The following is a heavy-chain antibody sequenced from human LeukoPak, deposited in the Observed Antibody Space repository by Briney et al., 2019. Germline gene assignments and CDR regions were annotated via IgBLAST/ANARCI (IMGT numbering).Heavy chain of an antibody. V-gene: IGHV1-18*01. CDR1: GYTFTSYG. D-gene: IGHD3-22*01. CDR2: ISAYNGNT. CDR3: ARSRYYYDSSGYYFDY. J-gene: IGHJ4*02. Sequence: ASVKVSCKASGYTFTSYGISWVRQAPGQGLEWMGWISAYNGNTNYAQKLQGRVTMTTDTSTSTAYMELRSLRSEDTAVYYCARSRYYYDSSGYYFDYWGQGTLVTVSS.